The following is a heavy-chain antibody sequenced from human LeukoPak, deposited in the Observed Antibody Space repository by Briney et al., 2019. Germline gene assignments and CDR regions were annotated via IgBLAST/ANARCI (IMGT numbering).Heavy chain of an antibody. CDR3: ARVPKRRGYSYGYRGGVFDY. CDR2: INHSGST. J-gene: IGHJ4*02. D-gene: IGHD5-18*01. Sequence: PSETLSLTCAVYGGSFSGYYWSWIRQPPGKGLEWIGEINHSGSTNYNPSLKSRVTISVDTSKNQSSLKLSSVTAADTAVYYCARVPKRRGYSYGYRGGVFDYWGQGTLVTVSS. CDR1: GGSFSGYY. V-gene: IGHV4-34*01.